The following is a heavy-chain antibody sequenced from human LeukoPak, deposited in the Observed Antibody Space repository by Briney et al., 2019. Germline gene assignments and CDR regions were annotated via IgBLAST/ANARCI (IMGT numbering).Heavy chain of an antibody. CDR3: ARGWNAPKGIDY. CDR1: GRSFSGYY. V-gene: IGHV4-34*01. J-gene: IGHJ4*02. CDR2: INHSGST. D-gene: IGHD1-1*01. Sequence: SETLSLTCAVYGRSFSGYYWSWIRQPPGKGLEWIGEINHSGSTNYNPSLKSRVTISVDTSKNQFSLKLSSVTAADTAVYYCARGWNAPKGIDYWGQGTLVTVSS.